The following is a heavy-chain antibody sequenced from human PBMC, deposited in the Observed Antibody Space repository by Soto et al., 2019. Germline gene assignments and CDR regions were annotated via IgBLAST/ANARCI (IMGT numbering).Heavy chain of an antibody. J-gene: IGHJ6*02. V-gene: IGHV1-18*01. D-gene: IGHD2-2*01. CDR3: ASDLTIVPATHPRLENYGMDV. CDR1: GYSFTSYG. CDR2: VSPYNGHT. Sequence: QVQLVQSAAEVKKPGASVKVSCKASGYSFTSYGISWVRRSPGQGLEWLGWVSPYNGHTQFAQRFQRRVTMTTDTSTKTAYRELRNLRSDDTAHYYCASDLTIVPATHPRLENYGMDVWGQGTTVIVSS.